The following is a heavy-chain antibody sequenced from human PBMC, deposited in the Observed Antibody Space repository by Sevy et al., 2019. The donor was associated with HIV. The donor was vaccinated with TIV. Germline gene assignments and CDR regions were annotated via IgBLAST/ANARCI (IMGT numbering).Heavy chain of an antibody. CDR2: IYGSSGGT. J-gene: IGHJ3*02. Sequence: GGSLRLSCKPSGFTFISYAMSWVRQAPGKGLEWVSTIYGSSGGTYYADSVKGRFTISRDNSKNTLYLQMNSLRTEDTAVYYCAGGRDDANGSIDAFAIWGQGTMVSDSS. CDR1: GFTFISYA. CDR3: AGGRDDANGSIDAFAI. V-gene: IGHV3-23*01. D-gene: IGHD2-8*01.